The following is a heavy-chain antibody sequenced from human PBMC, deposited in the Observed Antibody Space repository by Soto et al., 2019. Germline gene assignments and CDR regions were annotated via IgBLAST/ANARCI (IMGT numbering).Heavy chain of an antibody. V-gene: IGHV3-23*01. Sequence: PGGSLRLSCAASGFTFSSYAMSWVRQAPGKGLEWVSAISGSGGSTYYADSVKGRFTISRDNSKNTLYLQMNSLRAEDTAVYYCAKLAYSGYDSQYNYMDVWGKGPTVTVSS. D-gene: IGHD5-12*01. J-gene: IGHJ6*03. CDR3: AKLAYSGYDSQYNYMDV. CDR2: ISGSGGST. CDR1: GFTFSSYA.